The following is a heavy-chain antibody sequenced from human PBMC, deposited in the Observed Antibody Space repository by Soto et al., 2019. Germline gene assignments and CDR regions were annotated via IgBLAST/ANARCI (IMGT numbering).Heavy chain of an antibody. D-gene: IGHD3-10*01. CDR2: IIPIFGTA. CDR1: GGTVSSYA. Sequence: QVQLMQSGAEVKKPGSSVKVSCKASGGTVSSYAISWVRQAPGQGLEWMGGIIPIFGTADYAQKFQGRVTITADESTSTAYMELSSLRSEDTAVYYCARSGARPGDYYYGMDVWGQGTTVTVSS. V-gene: IGHV1-69*12. J-gene: IGHJ6*02. CDR3: ARSGARPGDYYYGMDV.